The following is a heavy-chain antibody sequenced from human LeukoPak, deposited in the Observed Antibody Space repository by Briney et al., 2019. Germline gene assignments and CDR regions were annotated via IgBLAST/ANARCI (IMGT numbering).Heavy chain of an antibody. J-gene: IGHJ6*02. Sequence: SETLSLTCAVYGGSFSGYYWSWIRQPPGKGLEWIGEINHSGSTNYNPSLKSRVTISVDTSKNQFSLKLSSVTAADTAVYYCARGPPPLITLPIAVAGRDYYYGMDVWGQGTTVTVSS. V-gene: IGHV4-34*01. CDR3: ARGPPPLITLPIAVAGRDYYYGMDV. CDR2: INHSGST. D-gene: IGHD6-19*01. CDR1: GGSFSGYY.